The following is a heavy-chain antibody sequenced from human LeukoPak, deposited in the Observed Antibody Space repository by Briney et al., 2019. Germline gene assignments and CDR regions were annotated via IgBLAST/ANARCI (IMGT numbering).Heavy chain of an antibody. CDR1: VFTFNSYA. J-gene: IGHJ4*02. Sequence: GWSLSLSCAASVFTFNSYAMYWVRQAPGKGLEWVSGIGESVTGKEYADSVKGRYTLSRDNSKNTLYLPMNSLRAEDTAVYYCAKERSHINYFFDYWGQGTLVTVSS. D-gene: IGHD4-11*01. CDR3: AKERSHINYFFDY. CDR2: IGESVTGK. V-gene: IGHV3-23*01.